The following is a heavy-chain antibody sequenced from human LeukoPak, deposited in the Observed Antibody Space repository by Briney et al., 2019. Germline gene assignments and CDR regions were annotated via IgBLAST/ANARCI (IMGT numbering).Heavy chain of an antibody. V-gene: IGHV3-64*01. CDR2: ISSNGGST. CDR1: GFTFSSYA. J-gene: IGHJ3*02. CDR3: ARATAPYDYQDSDAFDI. D-gene: IGHD3-16*01. Sequence: GGSLRLSCAASGFTFSSYAMHWVRQAPGKGLEYVSAISSNGGSTYYANPVKGRFTISRDNSKNTLYLQMGSLRAEDMAVYYCARATAPYDYQDSDAFDIWGQGTMVTVSS.